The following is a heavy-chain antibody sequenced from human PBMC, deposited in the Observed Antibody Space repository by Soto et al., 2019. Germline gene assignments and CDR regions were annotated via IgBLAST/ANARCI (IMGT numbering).Heavy chain of an antibody. V-gene: IGHV1-2*04. CDR1: GDTFTGYY. CDR3: ARESGGATATLDYYYFYMDV. CDR2: INPNSGVT. J-gene: IGHJ6*03. Sequence: QVQLVQSGAEVKKPGASVTVSCRASGDTFTGYYMHWVRQAPGQGLEWMGWINPNSGVTKYAQKFQGWVTMNRDTSIRTVYMQLSRLRSEDTAVYYCARESGGATATLDYYYFYMDVWGTGTTVTVSS. D-gene: IGHD5-12*01.